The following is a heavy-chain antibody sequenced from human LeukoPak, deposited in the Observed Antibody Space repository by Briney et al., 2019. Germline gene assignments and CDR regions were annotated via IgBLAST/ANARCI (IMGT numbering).Heavy chain of an antibody. J-gene: IGHJ4*02. CDR2: IYYSGST. CDR1: GGSVSSYY. CDR3: ARVTMVRGVPDY. Sequence: PSETLSLTCTVSGGSVSSYYWSWIRQPPGKGLEWIGYIYYSGSTNYNPSLKSRVPISLDTSKNQFSLKLSSVTAADTAVYYCARVTMVRGVPDYWGQGTLVTVSS. V-gene: IGHV4-59*02. D-gene: IGHD3-10*01.